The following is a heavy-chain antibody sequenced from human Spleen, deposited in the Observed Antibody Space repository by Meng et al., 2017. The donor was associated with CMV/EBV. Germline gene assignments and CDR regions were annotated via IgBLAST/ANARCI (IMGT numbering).Heavy chain of an antibody. CDR3: ARVEGLYYDSSGYSPLIP. CDR2: ISAYNGNT. Sequence: ASVKVSCKTSGYIFTSCGFSWVRQAPGQGLEWMGWISAYNGNTNYAQKLQDRVTMTTDTSTRTAYMELRSLRSDDTAVYYCARVEGLYYDSSGYSPLIPWGQGTLVTVSS. D-gene: IGHD3-22*01. J-gene: IGHJ5*02. V-gene: IGHV1-18*01. CDR1: GYIFTSCG.